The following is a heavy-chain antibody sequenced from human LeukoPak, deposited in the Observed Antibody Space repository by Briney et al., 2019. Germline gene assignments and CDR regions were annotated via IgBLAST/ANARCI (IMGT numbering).Heavy chain of an antibody. CDR3: ARADSSGYYWEYFQH. D-gene: IGHD3-22*01. V-gene: IGHV3-48*03. CDR2: ISSSGSTI. Sequence: PGGSLRLSCAASGFTFSSYEMNWVRQAPGKGLEWVSYISSSGSTIYYADSVKGRFTISRDNSKNTLYLQMNSLRAEDTAVYYCARADSSGYYWEYFQHWGQGTLVTVSS. J-gene: IGHJ1*01. CDR1: GFTFSSYE.